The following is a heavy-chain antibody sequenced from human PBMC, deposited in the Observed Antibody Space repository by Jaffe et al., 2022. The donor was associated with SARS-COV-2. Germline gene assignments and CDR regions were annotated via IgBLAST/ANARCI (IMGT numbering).Heavy chain of an antibody. J-gene: IGHJ4*02. CDR2: MNPNSGNT. V-gene: IGHV1-8*01. D-gene: IGHD3-16*01. Sequence: QVQLVQSGAEVKKPGASVKVSCKASGYTFTSYDINWVRQATGQGLEWMGWMNPNSGNTGYAQKFQGRVTMTRNTSISTAYMELSSLRSEDTAVYYCARRRERSDYDYVWGSDVDRDYWGQGTLVTVSS. CDR3: ARRRERSDYDYVWGSDVDRDY. CDR1: GYTFTSYD.